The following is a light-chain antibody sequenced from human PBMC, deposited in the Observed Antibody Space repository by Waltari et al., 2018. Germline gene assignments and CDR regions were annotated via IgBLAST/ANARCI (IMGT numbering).Light chain of an antibody. CDR1: NSDVGNYNL. Sequence: QSALTQPASVSGTPGQSITISCTGTNSDVGNYNLVSWYQHHPGEAPKLMICEVIKRPSGVSNRFCGSKSGNTASLTISGLQAEDEDDYYCCSYAGSGTYVFGTGTKVTVL. CDR3: CSYAGSGTYV. J-gene: IGLJ1*01. CDR2: EVI. V-gene: IGLV2-23*02.